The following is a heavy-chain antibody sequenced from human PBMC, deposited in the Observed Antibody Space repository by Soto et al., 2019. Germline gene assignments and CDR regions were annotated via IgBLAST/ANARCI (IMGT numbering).Heavy chain of an antibody. CDR1: GGSISSSSYY. Sequence: QLQLQESGPGLVKPSETLSLTCTVSGGSISSSSYYWGWIRQPPGKGLEWIGSIYYSGSTDYNPSLKRRATISVDTSKSQFSLKLGSVTAADAAVYYCARHEASYFDYWGQGTLVTVSS. V-gene: IGHV4-39*01. CDR3: ARHEASYFDY. CDR2: IYYSGST. J-gene: IGHJ4*02.